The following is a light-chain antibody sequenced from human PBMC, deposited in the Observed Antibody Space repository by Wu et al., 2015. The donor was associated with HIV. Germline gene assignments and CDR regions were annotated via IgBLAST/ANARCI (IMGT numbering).Light chain of an antibody. Sequence: EIVMTQSPATLSVSPGERATLSCRASQSVRSDLAWYQQKPGQAPRLLIYAASARATGIPARFSGSGSGTEFTLTISSLQSEDFVIYYCQQYNTWPRTFGQGTKVEIK. V-gene: IGKV3-15*01. CDR1: QSVRSD. J-gene: IGKJ1*01. CDR3: QQYNTWPRT. CDR2: AAS.